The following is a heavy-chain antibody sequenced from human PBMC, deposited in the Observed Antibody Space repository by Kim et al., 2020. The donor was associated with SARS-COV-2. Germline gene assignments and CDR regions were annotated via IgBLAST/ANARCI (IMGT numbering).Heavy chain of an antibody. J-gene: IGHJ4*02. V-gene: IGHV3-30*18. CDR2: ISYDGSNK. Sequence: GGSLRLSCAASGFTFSSYGMHWVRQAPGKGLEWVAVISYDGSNKYYADSVKGRFTISRDNSKNTLYLQMNSLRAEDTAVYYCAKGGGDYVDYWGQGTLVTVSS. CDR3: AKGGGDYVDY. CDR1: GFTFSSYG. D-gene: IGHD4-17*01.